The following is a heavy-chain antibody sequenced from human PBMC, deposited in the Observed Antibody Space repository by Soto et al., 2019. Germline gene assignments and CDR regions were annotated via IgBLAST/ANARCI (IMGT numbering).Heavy chain of an antibody. D-gene: IGHD5-18*01. CDR2: INAGNCDT. V-gene: IGHV1-3*01. CDR1: GYTFTNYV. CDR3: VSNQKGTYTGMDV. J-gene: IGHJ6*02. Sequence: QVQLVQSGAEVKKPGASVKVSCKASGYTFTNYVIDWVRQAPGQRLEWLGRINAGNCDTDRSPRFQGRVTITRDAAATIAYMELSSLTSEDTAVYYCVSNQKGTYTGMDVWGQGTTVTVAS.